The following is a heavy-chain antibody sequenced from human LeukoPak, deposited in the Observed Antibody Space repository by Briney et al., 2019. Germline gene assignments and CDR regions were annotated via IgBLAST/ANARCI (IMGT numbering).Heavy chain of an antibody. D-gene: IGHD4-17*01. CDR2: IGTAGDT. CDR3: ARAGTTVTTSAFDI. V-gene: IGHV3-13*01. Sequence: GGSLRLSCAASGFTVSSDDMHWVRQATGKGRECVSAIGTAGDTYYTGSVKSRLTISRENAKNSLYLQMNSLRAGDTAVYYCARAGTTVTTSAFDIWGQGTMVTVSS. J-gene: IGHJ3*02. CDR1: GFTVSSDD.